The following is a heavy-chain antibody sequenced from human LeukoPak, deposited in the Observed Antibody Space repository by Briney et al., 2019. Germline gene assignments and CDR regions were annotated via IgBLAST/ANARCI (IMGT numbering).Heavy chain of an antibody. CDR2: IIPIFGTA. Sequence: ASVKVSCKASGGTFSSYAISWVRQAPGQGLEWMGGIIPIFGTANYAQKFQGRVTITTDESTSTAYMELSSLRSEDTAVYYRARASGYPPIRQHWGQGTLVTVSS. D-gene: IGHD5-18*01. CDR3: ARASGYPPIRQH. V-gene: IGHV1-69*05. CDR1: GGTFSSYA. J-gene: IGHJ1*01.